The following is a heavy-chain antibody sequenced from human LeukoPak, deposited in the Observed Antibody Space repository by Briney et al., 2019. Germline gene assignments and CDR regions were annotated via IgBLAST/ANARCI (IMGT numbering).Heavy chain of an antibody. CDR1: GFTLSTYD. V-gene: IGHV3-23*01. D-gene: IGHD5-18*01. CDR2: LSVSGATT. Sequence: GGSLRLSCAASGFTLSTYDMTWVRQAPGKGLEWVSTLSVSGATTYYADSVKGRFAISRDNSKNTLFLQMNSLRAGDTAVYYCAKVGPRIQLWSPIDYWGQGTLVTVSS. CDR3: AKVGPRIQLWSPIDY. J-gene: IGHJ4*02.